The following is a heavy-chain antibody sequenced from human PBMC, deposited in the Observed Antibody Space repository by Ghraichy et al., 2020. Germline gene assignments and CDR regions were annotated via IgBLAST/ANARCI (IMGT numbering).Heavy chain of an antibody. V-gene: IGHV3-23*01. CDR2: ISGSGGST. Sequence: GESLRLSCAASGFTFSSYAMSWVRQAPGKGLEWVSAISGSGGSTYYADSVKGRFTISRDNSKNTLYLQMNSLRAEDTAVYYCANLIAVAGWTTPGAFDIWGQGTMVTVSS. CDR3: ANLIAVAGWTTPGAFDI. D-gene: IGHD6-19*01. J-gene: IGHJ3*02. CDR1: GFTFSSYA.